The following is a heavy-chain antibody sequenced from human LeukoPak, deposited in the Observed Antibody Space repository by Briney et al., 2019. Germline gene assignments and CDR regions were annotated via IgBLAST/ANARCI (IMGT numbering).Heavy chain of an antibody. J-gene: IGHJ3*02. V-gene: IGHV3-13*01. Sequence: PGGSLRLSCAASGFTFSSYDMHWVRQAPGKGLEWVSPICPAGDTYYPSSVKGRFTIFRENGENSLYLQMNRLRDGDTAVYFCAREGTGDDDVFDIWGQGTMVTVSS. CDR2: ICPAGDT. D-gene: IGHD7-27*01. CDR3: AREGTGDDDVFDI. CDR1: GFTFSSYD.